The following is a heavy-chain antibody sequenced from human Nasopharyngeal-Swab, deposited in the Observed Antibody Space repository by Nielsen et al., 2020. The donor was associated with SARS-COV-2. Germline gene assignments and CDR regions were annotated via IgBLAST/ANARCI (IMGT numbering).Heavy chain of an antibody. V-gene: IGHV3-74*01. CDR3: GRAGYYRIDY. J-gene: IGHJ4*02. D-gene: IGHD2-15*01. Sequence: GGPLRLSCSASGFTFSSYRMQWVRQAPGKGLEWVARVNSDGSTKNHADSLQGRFSISRDNVKNEVYLQVSGLRGEDTAVYYCGRAGYYRIDYWGQGTLVTVSS. CDR1: GFTFSSYR. CDR2: VNSDGSTK.